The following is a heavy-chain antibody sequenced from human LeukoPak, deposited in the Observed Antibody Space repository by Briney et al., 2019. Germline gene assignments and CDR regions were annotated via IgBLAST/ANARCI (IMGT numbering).Heavy chain of an antibody. V-gene: IGHV1-8*01. CDR3: ARGIRIAARRGNWFDP. J-gene: IGHJ5*02. D-gene: IGHD6-6*01. CDR2: MNPNSGNT. Sequence: GASVKVSCKASGYTFTSYDINWVRQATGQGLEWMGWMNPNSGNTGYAQKFQGRVTMTRNTSISTAYMELSSLRSEDTAVYYCARGIRIAARRGNWFDPWGQGTLVPVSS. CDR1: GYTFTSYD.